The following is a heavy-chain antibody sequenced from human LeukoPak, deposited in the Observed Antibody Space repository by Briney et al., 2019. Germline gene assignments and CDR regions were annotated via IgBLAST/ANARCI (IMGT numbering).Heavy chain of an antibody. CDR2: IEPTSGNT. CDR3: ARALSSRYFDS. Sequence: ASMNVSCKASGYTFSNYYIHWVRQAPGQGLEWLGIIEPTSGNTDYAQKFQGRVTMTRDTSTTTVHMQQISLRSEDTAVYYCARALSSRYFDSWGQGTLVTVSS. CDR1: GYTFSNYY. J-gene: IGHJ4*02. V-gene: IGHV1-46*01.